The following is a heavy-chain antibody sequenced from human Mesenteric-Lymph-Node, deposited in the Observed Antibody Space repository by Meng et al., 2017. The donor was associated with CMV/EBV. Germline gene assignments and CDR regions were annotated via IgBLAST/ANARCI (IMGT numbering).Heavy chain of an antibody. V-gene: IGHV3-30*02. D-gene: IGHD2-2*01. J-gene: IGHJ6*02. CDR2: IRYDGSNK. CDR1: GFTFSSYG. Sequence: GGSLRLSCAASGFTFSSYGMHWVRQAPGEGLEWVAFIRYDGSNKYYADSVKGRFTISRDNSKNTLYLQMNSLRAEDTAVYYCAKDLVVVVPALYYYYGMDVWGQGTTVTVSS. CDR3: AKDLVVVVPALYYYYGMDV.